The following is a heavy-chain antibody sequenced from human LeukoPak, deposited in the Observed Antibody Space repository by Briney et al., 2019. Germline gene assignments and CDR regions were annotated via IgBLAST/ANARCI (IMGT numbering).Heavy chain of an antibody. CDR2: IYHSGST. CDR3: ARVSFMYDILAGYYTGDAFDT. V-gene: IGHV4-59*12. Sequence: SETLSLTCIVSGGSINSYYGSWIRQPPGKGLEWIAYIYHSGSTNYNPSLKSRVTISVDTSKNQFSLKLSSVTAADTAVYYCARVSFMYDILAGYYTGDAFDTWARGTMVTVSS. CDR1: GGSINSYY. D-gene: IGHD3-9*01. J-gene: IGHJ3*02.